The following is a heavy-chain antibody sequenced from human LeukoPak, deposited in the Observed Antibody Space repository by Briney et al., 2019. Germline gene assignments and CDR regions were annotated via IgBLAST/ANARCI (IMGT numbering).Heavy chain of an antibody. D-gene: IGHD3-10*01. J-gene: IGHJ3*02. V-gene: IGHV3-23*01. CDR1: GFTFSSYA. CDR2: ISGSGGST. CDR3: AKELHYYGSGSYPDAFDI. Sequence: PGGSLRLSCAASGFTFSSYAMSWVRQAPGKGLEWVSAISGSGGSTYYADSVKGRFTISRVNSKNTLYLQMNSLRAEDTAVYYCAKELHYYGSGSYPDAFDIWGQGTMVTVSS.